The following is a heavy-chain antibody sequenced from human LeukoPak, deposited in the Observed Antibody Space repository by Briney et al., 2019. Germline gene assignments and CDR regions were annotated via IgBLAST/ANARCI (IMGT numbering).Heavy chain of an antibody. CDR2: ISSSAGTI. D-gene: IGHD2-15*01. CDR1: GFTFSDYY. Sequence: GGSLRLSCAVSGFTFSDYYMSWIRQAPGKGLEWVSYISSSAGTIYYADSVKGRFTISRDNAKNSLYLQMNSLRADDTAVYYCAKVLLRALDYMDVWGKGTTVTVSS. J-gene: IGHJ6*03. V-gene: IGHV3-11*01. CDR3: AKVLLRALDYMDV.